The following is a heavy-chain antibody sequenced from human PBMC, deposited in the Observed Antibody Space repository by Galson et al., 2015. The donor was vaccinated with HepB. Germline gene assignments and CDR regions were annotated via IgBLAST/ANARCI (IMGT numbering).Heavy chain of an antibody. V-gene: IGHV4-39*01. CDR2: CSGST. Sequence: CSGSTHYNPSLKSRVTISVDTSKNQFSLKLSSVTAADTAVYYCARRGQWLGHYYFDYWGQGTLVTVSS. CDR3: ARRGQWLGHYYFDY. D-gene: IGHD6-19*01. J-gene: IGHJ4*02.